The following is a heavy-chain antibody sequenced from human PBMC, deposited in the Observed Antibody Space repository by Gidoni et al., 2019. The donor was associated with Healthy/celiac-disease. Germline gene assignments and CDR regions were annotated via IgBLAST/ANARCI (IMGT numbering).Heavy chain of an antibody. D-gene: IGHD4-17*01. CDR2: IIPIFGTA. CDR3: ARGWLTTVTPSVWFDP. Sequence: QVQLVQSGAEVKKPGSSVKVPCKASGGPFSSYAISWVRQAPGQGLEWMGGIIPIFGTANYAQKFQGRVTITADESTSTAYMELSSLRSEDTAVYYCARGWLTTVTPSVWFDPWGQGTLVTVSS. CDR1: GGPFSSYA. V-gene: IGHV1-69*01. J-gene: IGHJ5*02.